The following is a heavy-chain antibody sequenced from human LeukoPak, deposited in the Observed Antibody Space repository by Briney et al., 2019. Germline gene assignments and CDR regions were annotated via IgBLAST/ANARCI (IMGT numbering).Heavy chain of an antibody. CDR2: IIPIFGTA. D-gene: IGHD5-12*01. CDR3: ARVSLCGYSGYDSWDFDY. V-gene: IGHV1-69*05. J-gene: IGHJ4*02. CDR1: GGTFSSYA. Sequence: GASVNVSCKASGGTFSSYAISWVRQAPGQGLEWMGGIIPIFGTANYAQKFQGRVTITTDESTSTAYMELSSLRSEDTAVYYCARVSLCGYSGYDSWDFDYWGQGTLVTVSS.